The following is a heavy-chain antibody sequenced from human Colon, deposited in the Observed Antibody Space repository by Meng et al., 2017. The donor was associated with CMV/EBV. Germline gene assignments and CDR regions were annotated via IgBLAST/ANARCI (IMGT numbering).Heavy chain of an antibody. CDR1: GFVFSDYV. CDR2: ISSSGSTT. D-gene: IGHD6-13*01. Sequence: GGSLRLSCTASGFVFSDYVMHWVRQAPGKGLEWVSHISSSGSTTYYADSVKGRFTVSRDNAKNSLFLQMNSLRAEDTAVYYCARRLAAAGTSWFDPWGQGTLVTVSS. V-gene: IGHV3-48*04. J-gene: IGHJ5*02. CDR3: ARRLAAAGTSWFDP.